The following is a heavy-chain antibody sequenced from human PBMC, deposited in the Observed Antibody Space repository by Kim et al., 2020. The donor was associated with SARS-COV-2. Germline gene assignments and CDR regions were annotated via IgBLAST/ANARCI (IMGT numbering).Heavy chain of an antibody. J-gene: IGHJ4*02. CDR1: GFTFDDYG. CDR2: INWNGGST. V-gene: IGHV3-20*04. CDR3: ARAGYSSSFFDY. Sequence: GGSLRLSCAASGFTFDDYGMSWVRQAPGKGLEWVSGINWNGGSTGYADSVKGRFTISRGNAKNSLYLQMNSLRAEDTALYYCARAGYSSSFFDYWGQGTLVTVSS. D-gene: IGHD6-13*01.